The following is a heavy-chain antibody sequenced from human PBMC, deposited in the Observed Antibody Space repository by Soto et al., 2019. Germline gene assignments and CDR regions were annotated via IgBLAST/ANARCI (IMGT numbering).Heavy chain of an antibody. CDR1: GFTFSNYA. Sequence: GGSLRLSCGVSGFTFSNYAMTWVRHSPGKGLEWVSTISGSGDSTHYADSVKGRFTISRDNSKNTLYLQMNSLRADDSAEYYFAKTDDDINGTLYCFGNWGRGSLVTVSS. J-gene: IGHJ4*02. CDR3: AKTDDDINGTLYCFGN. CDR2: ISGSGDST. V-gene: IGHV3-23*01. D-gene: IGHD1-1*01.